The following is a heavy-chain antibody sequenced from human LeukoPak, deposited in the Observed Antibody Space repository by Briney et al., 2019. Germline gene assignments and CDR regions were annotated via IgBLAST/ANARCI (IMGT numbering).Heavy chain of an antibody. Sequence: PGGSLRLSCAASGFTFSSSAMSWVRQASGKGLEWVSAISNNGGYTYYADSVQGRFTISGDNSKSTLCLQMNSLRAEDTAVYYCAKQLGYCSDGSCYFPYWGQGTLVTVSS. D-gene: IGHD2-15*01. CDR1: GFTFSSSA. CDR2: ISNNGGYT. V-gene: IGHV3-23*01. J-gene: IGHJ4*02. CDR3: AKQLGYCSDGSCYFPY.